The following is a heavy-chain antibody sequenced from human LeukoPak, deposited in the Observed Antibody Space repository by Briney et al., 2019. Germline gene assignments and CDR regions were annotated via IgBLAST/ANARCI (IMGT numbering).Heavy chain of an antibody. CDR2: ISYDGSNK. CDR3: GKDEKRYYDILTGYPHPDY. V-gene: IGHV3-30*18. CDR1: GFTFSSYG. J-gene: IGHJ4*02. D-gene: IGHD3-9*01. Sequence: GRSLRLSCAASGFTFSSYGMHWVRQAPGKGLEWVAVISYDGSNKYYADSVKGRFTISRDNSKNTLYLQMNSLRAEDTAVYYCGKDEKRYYDILTGYPHPDYWGQGTLVTVSS.